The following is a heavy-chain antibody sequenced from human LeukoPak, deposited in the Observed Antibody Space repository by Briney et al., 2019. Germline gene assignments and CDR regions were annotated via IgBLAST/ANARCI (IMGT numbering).Heavy chain of an antibody. Sequence: GGSLKISCKGSGYSFTSYWIGWVRQMPGKGLEGMGIIYPGDSDTRYSPSFRGQFTISADKSISTAYMQWSSLQASDPAMYYCASDSSGFWAFDIWGQGTMVTVSS. J-gene: IGHJ3*02. D-gene: IGHD3-22*01. CDR1: GYSFTSYW. CDR2: IYPGDSDT. V-gene: IGHV5-51*01. CDR3: ASDSSGFWAFDI.